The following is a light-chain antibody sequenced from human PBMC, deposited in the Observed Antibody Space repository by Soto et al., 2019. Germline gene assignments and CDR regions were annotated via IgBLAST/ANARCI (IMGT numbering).Light chain of an antibody. CDR2: GIS. CDR1: QSVTNSD. CDR3: QQRSNWFLT. V-gene: IGKV3D-20*02. Sequence: ESVLTQSPGTLSLSPGERATLSGRASQSVTNSDFAWYQQKPGQAPSLLIYGISSRATGIPDRFSASGFGTDFTLTISRLEPEDFVVYYCQQRSNWFLTFGGGTKVEIK. J-gene: IGKJ4*01.